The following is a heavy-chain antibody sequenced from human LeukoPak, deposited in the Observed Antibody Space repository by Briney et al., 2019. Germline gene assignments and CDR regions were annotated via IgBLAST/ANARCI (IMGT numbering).Heavy chain of an antibody. Sequence: PGGSLRLSCAASGFTVSSNYMNWVRQAPGKGLEWVSVIYSGGRTYYADSVKGRYIISRDNSKNTLYLQMNSLRAEDTAVYYCARDTYGSSGSDAFHIRGPGTMVTVSS. V-gene: IGHV3-66*02. CDR3: ARDTYGSSGSDAFHI. CDR2: IYSGGRT. CDR1: GFTVSSNY. J-gene: IGHJ3*02. D-gene: IGHD3-22*01.